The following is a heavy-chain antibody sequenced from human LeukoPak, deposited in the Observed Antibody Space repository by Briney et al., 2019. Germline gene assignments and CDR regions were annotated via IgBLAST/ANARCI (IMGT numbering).Heavy chain of an antibody. V-gene: IGHV3-7*03. Sequence: GGSLRLSCAASGFTFSSYWMTWVRQAPGKGLEWVANIKLDGSEKNYVDSVKGRFTISRDNTKNSLYLQMNSLRVEDTAVFYCARDQYDTWSRRGNFDSWGQGTLVIVSS. J-gene: IGHJ4*02. D-gene: IGHD3-3*01. CDR1: GFTFSSYW. CDR2: IKLDGSEK. CDR3: ARDQYDTWSRRGNFDS.